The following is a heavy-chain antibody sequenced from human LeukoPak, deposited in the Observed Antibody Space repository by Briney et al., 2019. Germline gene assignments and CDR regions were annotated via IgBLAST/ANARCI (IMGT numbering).Heavy chain of an antibody. Sequence: SETLSLTCAVYGGSFSGYYWSWIRQPPGKGLEWIGEINHSGSTSYNPSLKSRVTISVDTSKNQFSLKLSSVTAADTAVYYCARGPHGDASNGYYGMDVWGQGTTVTVSS. CDR3: ARGPHGDASNGYYGMDV. V-gene: IGHV4-34*01. CDR1: GGSFSGYY. CDR2: INHSGST. D-gene: IGHD4-17*01. J-gene: IGHJ6*02.